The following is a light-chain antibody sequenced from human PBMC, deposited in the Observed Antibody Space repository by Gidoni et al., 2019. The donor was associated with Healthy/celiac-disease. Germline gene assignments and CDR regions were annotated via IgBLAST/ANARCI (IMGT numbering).Light chain of an antibody. Sequence: EIVMTQSPATLSVSPGERATLSCRASQSVSSNLAWYQQKPGQAPSLLIYGASTRATGIPARFSGSGSGTECTLTISSRQSEDFAVYDWQQYNNWPPRTFGGGTKVEIK. CDR3: QQYNNWPPRT. J-gene: IGKJ4*01. CDR2: GAS. V-gene: IGKV3-15*01. CDR1: QSVSSN.